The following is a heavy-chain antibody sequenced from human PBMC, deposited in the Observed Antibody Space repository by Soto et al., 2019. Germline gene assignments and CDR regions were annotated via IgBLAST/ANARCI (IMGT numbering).Heavy chain of an antibody. CDR2: TIPTVGAG. D-gene: IGHD5-12*01. V-gene: IGHV1-69*06. CDR3: ARRQSNGYNSYFDS. Sequence: SVXVSFKASGGTSSSNPIIWMLQAPGQGLEWVGGTIPTVGAGSYAQRFQGRVTITADKSTNTAYMELSNLRPEDTAVYYCARRQSNGYNSYFDSWGQGTLVTVYS. J-gene: IGHJ4*02. CDR1: GGTSSSNP.